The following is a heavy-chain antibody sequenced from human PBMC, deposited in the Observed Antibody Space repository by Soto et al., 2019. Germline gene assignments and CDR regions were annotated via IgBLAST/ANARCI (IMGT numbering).Heavy chain of an antibody. Sequence: GGSLRLSCAASGFTFSSYAMSWVRQAPGKGLEWVSAISGSGGSTYYADSVKGRFTISRDNSKNTLYLQMNSLRAEDTAVYYCAKDIRFGGWLVHAFDIWGQGTMVTVSS. V-gene: IGHV3-23*01. CDR3: AKDIRFGGWLVHAFDI. J-gene: IGHJ3*02. D-gene: IGHD6-19*01. CDR2: ISGSGGST. CDR1: GFTFSSYA.